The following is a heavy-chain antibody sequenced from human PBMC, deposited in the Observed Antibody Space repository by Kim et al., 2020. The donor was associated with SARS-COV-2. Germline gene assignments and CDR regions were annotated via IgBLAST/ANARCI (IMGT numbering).Heavy chain of an antibody. V-gene: IGHV3-43*02. J-gene: IGHJ4*02. D-gene: IGHD3-10*01. CDR1: GFTFDDYA. CDR2: ISGDGGST. Sequence: GGSLRLSCAASGFTFDDYAMHWVRQAPGKGLEWVSLISGDGGSTYYADSVKGRFTISRDNSKNSLYLQMNSLRTEDTALYYCAKDGRRTGWFGEHNLDFDYWGQGTLVTVSS. CDR3: AKDGRRTGWFGEHNLDFDY.